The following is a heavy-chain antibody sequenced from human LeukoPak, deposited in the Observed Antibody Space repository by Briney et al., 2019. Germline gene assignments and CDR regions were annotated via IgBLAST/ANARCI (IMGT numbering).Heavy chain of an antibody. Sequence: ASVKVSCKGSGYTFTGYYMHWVRQAPGQGLEWMGWINPNSGGTNYAQKFQGRVTMTRDTSISTAYMELSRLRSDDTAVYYCARDRGYCSGGSCYSAPDYWGQGTLVTVSS. CDR2: INPNSGGT. CDR3: ARDRGYCSGGSCYSAPDY. J-gene: IGHJ4*02. V-gene: IGHV1-2*02. D-gene: IGHD2-15*01. CDR1: GYTFTGYY.